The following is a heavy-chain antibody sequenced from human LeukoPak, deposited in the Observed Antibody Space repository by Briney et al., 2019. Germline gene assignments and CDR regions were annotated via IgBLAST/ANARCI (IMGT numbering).Heavy chain of an antibody. V-gene: IGHV3-21*01. CDR3: ASIDSSGYYSFDY. Sequence: KPGGSLRLSCAASGFTFSSYSMNWVRQAPGKGLEWVSSISSSSSYIYYADSVKGRFTISRDNAKNSLYLQMNSLRAEDTAVYYCASIDSSGYYSFDYWGQGTPVTVSS. CDR2: ISSSSSYI. J-gene: IGHJ4*02. D-gene: IGHD3-22*01. CDR1: GFTFSSYS.